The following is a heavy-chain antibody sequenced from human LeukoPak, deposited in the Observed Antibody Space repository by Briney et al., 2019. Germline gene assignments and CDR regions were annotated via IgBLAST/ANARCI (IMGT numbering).Heavy chain of an antibody. D-gene: IGHD3-9*01. Sequence: PGGSLRLSCAASGFTFSSYWMYWVRQTPGKGLVWVSRINSDGSSTSYADSVKGRFTISRDNSKNTLYLQMNSLRAEDTAVYYCARERRPEDFDWLSYFDYRGQGILVTVSS. J-gene: IGHJ4*02. CDR1: GFTFSSYW. CDR3: ARERRPEDFDWLSYFDY. CDR2: INSDGSST. V-gene: IGHV3-74*01.